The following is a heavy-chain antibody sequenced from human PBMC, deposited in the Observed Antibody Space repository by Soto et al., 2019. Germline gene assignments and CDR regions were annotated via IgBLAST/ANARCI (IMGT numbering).Heavy chain of an antibody. CDR2: IHDGGST. CDR3: TRGPSGDKVDY. Sequence: QVQLQGSGPRLVKPSQTMSPTCTVSGDSISDVNYYWSWIRQSPDKGLEWIGHIHDGGSTYSNPSLMSRVTVSIDTSKSQFSLQLSSMSAADTAVYYCTRGPSGDKVDYWGQGTLVTVSS. V-gene: IGHV4-30-4*01. CDR1: GDSISDVNYY. J-gene: IGHJ4*02. D-gene: IGHD7-27*01.